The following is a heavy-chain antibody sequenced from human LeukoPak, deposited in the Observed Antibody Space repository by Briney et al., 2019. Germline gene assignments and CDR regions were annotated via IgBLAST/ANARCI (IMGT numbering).Heavy chain of an antibody. CDR1: GYTFTSYD. V-gene: IGHV1-69*10. CDR2: FIPVLGTA. D-gene: IGHD3-3*01. Sequence: SVKVSCKASGYTFTSYDINWVRQAPGQGLEWMGVFIPVLGTANSTQNFQDRVSITADISTHTVYMELSSLKSEDTAVYFCAGIPVFGVVLHQEPVWGKGTTVTVSS. CDR3: AGIPVFGVVLHQEPV. J-gene: IGHJ6*04.